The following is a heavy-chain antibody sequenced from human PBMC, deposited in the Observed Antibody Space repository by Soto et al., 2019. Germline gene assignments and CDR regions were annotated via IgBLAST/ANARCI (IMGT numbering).Heavy chain of an antibody. CDR1: GFTFSDHW. Sequence: PGGSLRLSCAASGFTFSDHWMTWVRQAPGKGLEWVANIKQDVSEKKYVDSVKERFIISRDNAKNSLYLQMNSLRVEDTAVYYCVRSTAGDSEFRAFDNWGQGTVVTVSS. D-gene: IGHD1-26*01. CDR2: IKQDVSEK. CDR3: VRSTAGDSEFRAFDN. V-gene: IGHV3-7*03. J-gene: IGHJ4*02.